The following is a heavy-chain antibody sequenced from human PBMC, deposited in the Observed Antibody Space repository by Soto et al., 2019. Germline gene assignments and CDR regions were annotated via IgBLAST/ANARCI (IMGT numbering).Heavy chain of an antibody. CDR2: ISSNNDYI. V-gene: IGHV3-21*01. CDR3: ARGGDPSGSWPRY. CDR1: GFTFSSYA. Sequence: EVQLVESGGGLVKPGGSLRLSCAASGFTFSSYAMNWVRQAPGKGLEWVSSISSNNDYIYYGDSVKGRFTISRDNTKNSLYRQMNSVGVEDTAVYYCARGGDPSGSWPRYWGQGTLVTVSS. D-gene: IGHD5-12*01. J-gene: IGHJ4*02.